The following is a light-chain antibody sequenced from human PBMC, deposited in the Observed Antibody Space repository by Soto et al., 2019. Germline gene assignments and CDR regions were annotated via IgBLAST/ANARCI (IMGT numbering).Light chain of an antibody. CDR3: SSYTSTSTLYV. CDR1: SSDIGGYNY. J-gene: IGLJ1*01. CDR2: DVS. V-gene: IGLV2-14*03. Sequence: QSALTQPASVSGSPGQSITISGTGTSSDIGGYNYVSWYQQLPGKVPKLIIYDVSNRPSGVSDRFSGSKSGNAASLTISGLQAEDESDYCCSSYTSTSTLYVFGTGTKVTVL.